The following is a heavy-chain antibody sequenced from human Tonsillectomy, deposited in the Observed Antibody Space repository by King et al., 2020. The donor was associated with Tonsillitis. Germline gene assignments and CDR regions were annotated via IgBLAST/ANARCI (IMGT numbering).Heavy chain of an antibody. CDR2: INLDGDTT. CDR3: ASNWGNINGPDV. J-gene: IGHJ2*01. V-gene: IGHV3-23*04. Sequence: VQLVESGGGLAQPGGSLRLSCAASGFTFSVYAMTWVRQAPGKGLEWVSFINLDGDTTSYADTVKGRFTISRDNSKNTLYLQMNSLRAEDTAVYYCASNWGNINGPDVWGRGTLVTVSS. D-gene: IGHD7-27*01. CDR1: GFTFSVYA.